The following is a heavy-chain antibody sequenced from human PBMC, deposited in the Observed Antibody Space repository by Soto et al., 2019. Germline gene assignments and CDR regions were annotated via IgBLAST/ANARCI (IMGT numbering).Heavy chain of an antibody. CDR3: ARSQMNDF. J-gene: IGHJ4*02. CDR2: ISTSSSTI. Sequence: QPGGSLRLSCAASGFIFSGYTMNWVRQAPGKGLEWLSYISTSSSTIDYADSVRGRFTISRDNAKNSLYLQMNSLTDEDTAVYYCARSQMNDFWGQGTLVTVSS. CDR1: GFIFSGYT. V-gene: IGHV3-48*02.